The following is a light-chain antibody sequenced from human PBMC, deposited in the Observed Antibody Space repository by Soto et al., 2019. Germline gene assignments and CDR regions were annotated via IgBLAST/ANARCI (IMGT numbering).Light chain of an antibody. CDR2: AAS. CDR3: QQTYSTPYT. Sequence: DIQMNQSPSSLSASVGDRVTITCRASQSISVYLNWYQQKPGKAPKVLIYAASSLQSGVPSRFSGSGSGADFTLTISSLQPEDFATYYCQQTYSTPYTFGQGTKLEIK. V-gene: IGKV1-39*01. CDR1: QSISVY. J-gene: IGKJ2*01.